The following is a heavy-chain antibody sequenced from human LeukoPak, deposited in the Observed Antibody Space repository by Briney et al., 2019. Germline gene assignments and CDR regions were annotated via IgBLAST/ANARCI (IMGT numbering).Heavy chain of an antibody. Sequence: SETLSLTCTVSGGSISSSNYYWGWIRQPPGKGLEWIGSIYYSGSTYYNPSLKSRVTMSVDTSKNQFSLKLSSVTAADTAVYYCARGLGLYCSSTSCQANWFDPWGQGTLVTVSS. CDR3: ARGLGLYCSSTSCQANWFDP. CDR1: GGSISSSNYY. V-gene: IGHV4-39*07. D-gene: IGHD2-2*01. J-gene: IGHJ5*02. CDR2: IYYSGST.